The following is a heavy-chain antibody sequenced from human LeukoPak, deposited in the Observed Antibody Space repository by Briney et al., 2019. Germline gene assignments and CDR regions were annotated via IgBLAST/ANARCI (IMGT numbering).Heavy chain of an antibody. J-gene: IGHJ4*02. CDR2: ISSSGGTI. CDR1: GFTFSSYS. D-gene: IGHD5-24*01. Sequence: GGSLRLSCAASGFTFSSYSMNWVRQAPGKGLEWVSYISSSGGTIYYADSVKGRFTISRDNAKNPLYLQMNSLRDEDTAVYYCARDTPMGDYWGQGTLVTVSS. CDR3: ARDTPMGDY. V-gene: IGHV3-48*02.